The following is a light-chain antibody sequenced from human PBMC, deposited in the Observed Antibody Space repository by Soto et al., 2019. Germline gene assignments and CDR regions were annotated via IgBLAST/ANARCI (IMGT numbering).Light chain of an antibody. CDR3: QQYNNWPPWT. CDR1: QSVSSN. J-gene: IGKJ1*01. V-gene: IGKV3-15*01. Sequence: EIVMTQSPASLCLSPGETSTLSCRASQSVSSNLAWYQQKPGQAPRLLIYGASNRATGIQARFSGSGSGTEFTINISSLQSEDFAVYYCQQYNNWPPWTVGQGTQVEIK. CDR2: GAS.